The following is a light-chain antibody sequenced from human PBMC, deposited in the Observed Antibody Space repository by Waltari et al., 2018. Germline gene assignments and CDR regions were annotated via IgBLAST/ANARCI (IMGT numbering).Light chain of an antibody. CDR2: EVI. CDR1: TSDVGNYNL. V-gene: IGLV2-23*02. Sequence: QSALTQPASVSGTPGQSITISCTGTTSDVGNYNLVSWYQHHPGTAPKLMICEVIKRPSGVSDGFSGSKSGNTASLTISGLQAEDEADYYCCSYAGSGTYIFGTGTKVTVL. CDR3: CSYAGSGTYI. J-gene: IGLJ1*01.